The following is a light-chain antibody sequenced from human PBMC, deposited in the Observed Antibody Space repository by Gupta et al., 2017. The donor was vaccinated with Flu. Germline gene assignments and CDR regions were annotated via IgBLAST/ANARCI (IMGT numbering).Light chain of an antibody. V-gene: IGKV1-5*03. Sequence: CRASQSVSSWLAWYQQKPGKAPKLLIYEASTLESGVPSRFSGSGSGTEFTLTITSLQPDDVATYYCQQHNTYWTFGQGTKVEIK. CDR1: QSVSSW. CDR2: EAS. J-gene: IGKJ1*01. CDR3: QQHNTYWT.